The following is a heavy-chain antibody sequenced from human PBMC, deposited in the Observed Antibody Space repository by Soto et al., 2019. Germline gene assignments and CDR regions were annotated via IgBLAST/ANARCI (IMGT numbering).Heavy chain of an antibody. Sequence: KSSETLSLTCTVSGGSMNSYYWSWIRQPAGKGLEWIGRLYVSGTTNYNPSLNSRVTMSVDTSKNQFSLKLRFVTAADTAVYYCARGTTGQDDYWGQGTLVTVSS. J-gene: IGHJ4*02. V-gene: IGHV4-4*07. CDR2: LYVSGTT. D-gene: IGHD1-7*01. CDR1: GGSMNSYY. CDR3: ARGTTGQDDY.